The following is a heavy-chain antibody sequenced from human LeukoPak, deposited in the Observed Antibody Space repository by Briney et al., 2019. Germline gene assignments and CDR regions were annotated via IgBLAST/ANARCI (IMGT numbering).Heavy chain of an antibody. V-gene: IGHV3-30*19. D-gene: IGHD2-2*01. J-gene: IGHJ6*02. CDR3: ARVRAGYCTSTSCSTGMDV. CDR1: RFTFSSYG. Sequence: PGRSLRLSCAASRFTFSSYGMHWVRQAPGKGLEWVALISYDGSNEYYADSVRGRFTISRDNSKFTLYMQMNSLRAEDTAVYYCARVRAGYCTSTSCSTGMDVWGQGTTVTVSS. CDR2: ISYDGSNE.